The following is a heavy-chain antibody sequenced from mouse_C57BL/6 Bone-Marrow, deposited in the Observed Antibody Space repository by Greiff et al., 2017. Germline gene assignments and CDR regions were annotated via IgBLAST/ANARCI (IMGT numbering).Heavy chain of an antibody. CDR2: IWSGGST. CDR1: GFSFTSYG. D-gene: IGHD1-1*01. Sequence: QVQLQQSGPGLVQPSQSLSITCTVSGFSFTSYGVHWVRQSPGKGLEWLGVIWSGGSTDYNAAFMSRLCITKDNSKSHVFFKMNSLQADDTAIYYYAKIYGSSNCALDYWGQGTSVTVSS. V-gene: IGHV2-5*01. J-gene: IGHJ4*01. CDR3: AKIYGSSNCALDY.